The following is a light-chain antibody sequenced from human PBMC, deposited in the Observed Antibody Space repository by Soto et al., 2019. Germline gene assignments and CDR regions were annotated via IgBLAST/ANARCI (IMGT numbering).Light chain of an antibody. CDR3: LQYNTFPHS. V-gene: IGKV1-5*01. CDR1: QIIARC. J-gene: IGKJ2*03. CDR2: DAT. Sequence: DIQMTQFPSTLSASVGDRVTLTCRASQIIARCLAWYQQRPGKPPTLVVFDATKLQSGVPTRFSATGSGADFTLTISSLQPEDFATYYCLQYNTFPHSFGPGTRL.